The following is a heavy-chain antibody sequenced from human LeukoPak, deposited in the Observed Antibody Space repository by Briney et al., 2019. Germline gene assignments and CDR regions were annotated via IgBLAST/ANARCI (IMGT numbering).Heavy chain of an antibody. CDR1: GFTVSSNY. Sequence: PGGSLRLSCAASGFTVSSNYMSWVRQAPGKGLEWVSAMYSGGTINYADSVKGRFTISRDNAKNTLYLQMNSLRAEDTAVYYCGGDHWGSLDNWGQGALVTVSS. J-gene: IGHJ4*02. D-gene: IGHD7-27*01. CDR2: MYSGGTI. CDR3: GGDHWGSLDN. V-gene: IGHV3-53*01.